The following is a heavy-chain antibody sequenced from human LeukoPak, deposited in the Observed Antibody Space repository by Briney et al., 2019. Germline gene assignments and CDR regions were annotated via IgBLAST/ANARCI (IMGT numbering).Heavy chain of an antibody. CDR1: GYTFTSYG. J-gene: IGHJ4*02. Sequence: VASVKVSCKASGYTFTSYGINWVRQAPGQGLEWMGWISAYNGNTNYAQKLQGRVTMTTDTSTSTASMELRSLRSDDTAVYYCARDDVYGDRDFDYWGREPWSPSPQ. D-gene: IGHD4-17*01. V-gene: IGHV1-18*01. CDR2: ISAYNGNT. CDR3: ARDDVYGDRDFDY.